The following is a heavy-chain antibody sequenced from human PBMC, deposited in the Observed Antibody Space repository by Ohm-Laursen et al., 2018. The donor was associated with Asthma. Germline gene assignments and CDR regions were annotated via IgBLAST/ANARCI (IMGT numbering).Heavy chain of an antibody. V-gene: IGHV3-21*04. Sequence: SLRLSCAASGYTFSRYSIHWVRQFPGKGLEWVASISTASTFIYYADSVRGRFTTSRGNAKNSVYLQMNSLRAEDTAVYYCAAQYYDILTGYTLDYWGQGTLVTVSS. D-gene: IGHD3-9*01. CDR1: GYTFSRYS. CDR2: ISTASTFI. CDR3: AAQYYDILTGYTLDY. J-gene: IGHJ4*02.